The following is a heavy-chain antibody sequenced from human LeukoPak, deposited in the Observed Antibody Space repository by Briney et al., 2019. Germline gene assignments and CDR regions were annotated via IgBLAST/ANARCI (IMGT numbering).Heavy chain of an antibody. D-gene: IGHD3-22*01. Sequence: SETLSLTFAVYGGSFSGYYWSWIRQPPGKGLEWIGEINHSGSTNYNPSLKSRVAISVDTSKNQFSLKLSSVTAADTAVYYCARGYYDSSGQIDYWGQGTLVTVSS. CDR1: GGSFSGYY. CDR3: ARGYYDSSGQIDY. J-gene: IGHJ4*02. CDR2: INHSGST. V-gene: IGHV4-34*01.